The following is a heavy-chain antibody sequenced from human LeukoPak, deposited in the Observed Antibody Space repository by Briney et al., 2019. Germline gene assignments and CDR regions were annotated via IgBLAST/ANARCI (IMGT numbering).Heavy chain of an antibody. Sequence: GGSLRLSCAASGFTFSSYGMHWVRQAPGKGLEWVAVISYDGSNKYYADSVKGRFTISRDNSHNTLYLQMNSLRTKDTAVYYCATDSNDYGDYWGQGTLVTVSS. CDR3: ATDSNDYGDY. J-gene: IGHJ4*02. CDR2: ISYDGSNK. V-gene: IGHV3-30*03. CDR1: GFTFSSYG. D-gene: IGHD2-21*02.